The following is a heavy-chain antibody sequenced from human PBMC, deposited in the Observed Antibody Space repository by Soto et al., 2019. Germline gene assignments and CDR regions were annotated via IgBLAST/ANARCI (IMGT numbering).Heavy chain of an antibody. CDR3: ARDPWRTLPEAAFDV. CDR1: GDSISSAGYY. V-gene: IGHV4-31*03. CDR2: IYFSGVT. D-gene: IGHD1-1*01. J-gene: IGHJ3*01. Sequence: QVQLQESGPGLVEPSQTLSLACTVSGDSISSAGYYWSWIRQRPGKGLEWIGYIYFSGVTYYNPSLESRVTISVDTSKNQFSLRLSSVTAADTAVYYCARDPWRTLPEAAFDVWGQGTKVTVSS.